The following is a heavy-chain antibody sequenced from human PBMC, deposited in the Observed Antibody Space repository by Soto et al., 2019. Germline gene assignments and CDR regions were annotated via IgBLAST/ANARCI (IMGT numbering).Heavy chain of an antibody. J-gene: IGHJ6*01. CDR1: RNTFTSYY. Sequence: QVQLVQSGAEVKKPGASVKVSCKASRNTFTSYYIHWVRQAPGQGLEWMGIINPSGGSTNYAQKFQGRVTMTGDTSTNTVYMELSSLRSEDTAVYFCAREQSRDGDNMDVW. CDR2: INPSGGST. V-gene: IGHV1-46*01. CDR3: AREQSRDGDNMDV.